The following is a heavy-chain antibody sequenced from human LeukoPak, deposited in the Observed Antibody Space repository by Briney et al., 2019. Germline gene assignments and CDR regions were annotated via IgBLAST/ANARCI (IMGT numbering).Heavy chain of an antibody. D-gene: IGHD3-3*01. Sequence: ASVKVSCKASGYTFTCYYMHWVRQAPGQGLDWMGWINPNSGGTNYAQKFQGRVTMTRDTSISTAYMELSRLRSDDTAVYYCARSLTTFGVVIPPGYWGQGTLVTVSS. CDR3: ARSLTTFGVVIPPGY. V-gene: IGHV1-2*02. CDR2: INPNSGGT. CDR1: GYTFTCYY. J-gene: IGHJ4*02.